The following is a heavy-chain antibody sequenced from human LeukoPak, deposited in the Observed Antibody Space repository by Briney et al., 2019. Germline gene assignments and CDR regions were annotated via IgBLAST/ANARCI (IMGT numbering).Heavy chain of an antibody. J-gene: IGHJ5*02. CDR3: ARDLPWFDP. V-gene: IGHV3-30-3*01. Sequence: GGSLRLSCAASGFTFSSSAMHWVRQAPGKGLEWVAVISYDGSSKYYADSVKGRFTISRDNSKNTLYLQMNSLRAEDTAVYYCARDLPWFDPWGQGTLVTVSS. CDR2: ISYDGSSK. CDR1: GFTFSSSA.